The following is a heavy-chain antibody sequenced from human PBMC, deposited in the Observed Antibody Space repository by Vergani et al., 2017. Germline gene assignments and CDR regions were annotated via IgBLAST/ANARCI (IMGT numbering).Heavy chain of an antibody. V-gene: IGHV3-30*02. D-gene: IGHD6-19*01. Sequence: QVQLVESGGGVVQPGGSLRLSCGASRFTFSNYGMHWVRQAPGKGLEWVTFIRYDGSNTYYADSVKGRFTISRDNSKNTLFLQMNSLRPEDTAVYYCARDTVTGSRYFDYWGQGTLVTVSS. J-gene: IGHJ4*02. CDR3: ARDTVTGSRYFDY. CDR2: IRYDGSNT. CDR1: RFTFSNYG.